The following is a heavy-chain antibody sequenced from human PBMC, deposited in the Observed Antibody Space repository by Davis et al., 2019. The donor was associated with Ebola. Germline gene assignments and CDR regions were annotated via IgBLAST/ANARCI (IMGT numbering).Heavy chain of an antibody. CDR2: LSYSGHF. Sequence: SETLSLTCTVSGDSLGDNYCCWIRQSPGKGLEWIGYLSYSGHFNSHPSLGGRVSISVDTSKTQFSLKLSSVTAADTAVYYCAAYRWNTWFAPWGPGTLVIVSS. V-gene: IGHV4-59*03. D-gene: IGHD2-21*01. J-gene: IGHJ5*02. CDR3: AAYRWNTWFAP. CDR1: GDSLGDNY.